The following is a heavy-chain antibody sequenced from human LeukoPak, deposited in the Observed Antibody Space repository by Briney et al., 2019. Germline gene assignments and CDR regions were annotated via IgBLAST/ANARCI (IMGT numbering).Heavy chain of an antibody. V-gene: IGHV3-30*18. Sequence: GGSLRLSCAGSGFTFSDYSIHWVRQAPGEGLEWVAVISSDGSTIYYADFVKGRFTISRDNAKNSLYLQMNSLRAGDMALYYCAKDKGAVAGTGAFDIWGQGTMVTVSS. CDR3: AKDKGAVAGTGAFDI. CDR1: GFTFSDYS. J-gene: IGHJ3*02. D-gene: IGHD6-19*01. CDR2: ISSDGSTI.